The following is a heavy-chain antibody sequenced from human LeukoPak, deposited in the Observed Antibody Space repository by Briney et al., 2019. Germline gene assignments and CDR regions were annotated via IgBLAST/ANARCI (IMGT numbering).Heavy chain of an antibody. Sequence: PSETLSLTCTVSGGSISSSSYYWGWIRQPPGKGLEWIGSIYYSGSTYYNPSLKSRVTISVDTSKSQFSLKLSSVTAADTAVYYCAKGPVVRGVTVILKTGEKGALDYWGQGTLVTVSS. CDR2: IYYSGST. CDR1: GGSISSSSYY. D-gene: IGHD3-10*01. J-gene: IGHJ4*02. CDR3: AKGPVVRGVTVILKTGEKGALDY. V-gene: IGHV4-39*07.